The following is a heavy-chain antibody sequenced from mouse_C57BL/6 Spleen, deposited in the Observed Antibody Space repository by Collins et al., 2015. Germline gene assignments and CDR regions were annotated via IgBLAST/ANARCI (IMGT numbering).Heavy chain of an antibody. CDR3: ARGGGYYYGSSYLAY. CDR2: ISSGGST. J-gene: IGHJ3*01. Sequence: EVKLVESGGGLVKPGGSLKLSCAASGFTFISYAMSWVRQTPEKRLEWVASISSGGSTYYPDSVKGRFTISRDNARNILYLQMSSLRSEDTAMYYCARGGGYYYGSSYLAYWGQGTLVTVSA. CDR1: GFTFISYA. V-gene: IGHV5-6-5*01. D-gene: IGHD1-1*01.